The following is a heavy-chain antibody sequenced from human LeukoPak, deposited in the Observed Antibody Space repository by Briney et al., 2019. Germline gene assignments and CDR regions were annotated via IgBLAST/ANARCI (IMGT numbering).Heavy chain of an antibody. Sequence: PSETLSLTCAVYGGSFSGYYWSWIRQPPGKGLEWIGEINHSGSTNYNPSLKSRVTISVDTSKNQFSLKLSSVTAADTAVYYCARSWTGFRYFDYWGQGTLVTVSS. D-gene: IGHD3/OR15-3a*01. CDR1: GGSFSGYY. J-gene: IGHJ4*02. V-gene: IGHV4-34*01. CDR3: ARSWTGFRYFDY. CDR2: INHSGST.